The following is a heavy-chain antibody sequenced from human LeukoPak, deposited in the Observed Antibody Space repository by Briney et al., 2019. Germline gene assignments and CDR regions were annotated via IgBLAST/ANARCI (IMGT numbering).Heavy chain of an antibody. CDR3: AKTVAGYWYFDL. Sequence: SETLSLTCAVYGGSFSGYYWSWIRQPPGKGLEWIGEINHSGSANYNPSLKSRVTISVDTSKNQFSLKLSSVTAADTAVYYCAKTVAGYWYFDLWGRGTLVTVSS. CDR2: INHSGSA. V-gene: IGHV4-34*01. J-gene: IGHJ2*01. D-gene: IGHD6-19*01. CDR1: GGSFSGYY.